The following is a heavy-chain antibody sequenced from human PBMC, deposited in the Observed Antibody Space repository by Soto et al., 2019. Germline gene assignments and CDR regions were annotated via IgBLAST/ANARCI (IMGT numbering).Heavy chain of an antibody. CDR3: ASKISQGYCSSTSCRLLPHYYYGMDV. Sequence: PGGSLRLSCAASGFTFSSYAMHWVRQAPGKGLEWVAVISYDGSNKYYADSVKGRFTISRDNSKNTLYLQMNSLRAEDTAVYYCASKISQGYCSSTSCRLLPHYYYGMDVWGQGTTVTVSS. V-gene: IGHV3-30-3*01. CDR2: ISYDGSNK. D-gene: IGHD2-2*01. J-gene: IGHJ6*02. CDR1: GFTFSSYA.